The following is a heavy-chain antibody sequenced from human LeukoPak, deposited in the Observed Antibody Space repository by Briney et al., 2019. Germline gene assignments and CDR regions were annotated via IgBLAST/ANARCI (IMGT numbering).Heavy chain of an antibody. D-gene: IGHD3-10*01. J-gene: IGHJ4*02. CDR1: GFTFSSYW. CDR3: AKGGAPFAESAY. Sequence: GGSLRLSCAASGFTFSSYWMSWVRQAPGKGLEWVANIKEDGSQEYYVDSVRGRFTISRDNARNSVYLQMNSPRAEDTAVYYCAKGGAPFAESAYWGQGTLVTVSS. V-gene: IGHV3-7*01. CDR2: IKEDGSQE.